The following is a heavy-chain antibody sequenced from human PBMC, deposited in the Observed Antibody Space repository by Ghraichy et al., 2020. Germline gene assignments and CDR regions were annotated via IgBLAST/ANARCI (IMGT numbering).Heavy chain of an antibody. CDR1: GFTFSDYT. CDR3: ARDSEAYHYGSGSDC. V-gene: IGHV3-21*06. J-gene: IGHJ4*02. Sequence: GGSRILSCAASGFTFSDYTMNWVRQAPGKGLEWVSSISSSGRYIFYADSVRGRFTISRDSAKNSLNLQMNSLRSEDTAVYYCARDSEAYHYGSGSDCWGQGTLVTVSS. D-gene: IGHD3-10*01. CDR2: ISSSGRYI.